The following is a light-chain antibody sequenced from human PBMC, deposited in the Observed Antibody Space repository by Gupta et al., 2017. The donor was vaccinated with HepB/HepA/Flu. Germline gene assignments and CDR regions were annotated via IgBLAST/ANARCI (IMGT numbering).Light chain of an antibody. CDR3: RQGARWPRT. V-gene: IGKV2-30*02. J-gene: IGKJ1*01. Sequence: DVVMTQSPLYLPRTLGQPASISCRSSQSLVHSDGNTYLNWFQQRPGQSPRRLIYKVSNRDSGVPDRFSGSGSGTDFTLKISRVEADDVGVYYCRQGARWPRTFGQGTKVEIK. CDR2: KVS. CDR1: QSLVHSDGNTY.